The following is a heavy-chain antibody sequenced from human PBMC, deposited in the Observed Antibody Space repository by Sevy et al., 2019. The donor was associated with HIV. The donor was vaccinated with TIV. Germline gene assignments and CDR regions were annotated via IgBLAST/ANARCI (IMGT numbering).Heavy chain of an antibody. Sequence: GGSLRLSCAASGFTFSSYSMNWVRQAPGKGLEWVSYISSSSSTIYYADSVKGRFTVSRDNAKDSLYLQMHSLRAEDTATYYCARALDYYDSGGYFYWGLGTLVTVSS. V-gene: IGHV3-48*04. CDR1: GFTFSSYS. CDR3: ARALDYYDSGGYFY. J-gene: IGHJ4*02. D-gene: IGHD3-22*01. CDR2: ISSSSSTI.